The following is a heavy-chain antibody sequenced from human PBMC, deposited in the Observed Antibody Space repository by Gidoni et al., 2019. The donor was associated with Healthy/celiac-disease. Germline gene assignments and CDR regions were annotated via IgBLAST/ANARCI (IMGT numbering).Heavy chain of an antibody. Sequence: EVQLVESGGGLVQPGGSLRLSCAASGFTFSSYRMNWVRQAPGKGLEWVSYISSSSSTIYYADSVKGRFTISRDNAKNSLYLQMNSLRDEDTAVYYCARDPLRFLEWRVGYYFDYWGQGTLVTVSS. CDR3: ARDPLRFLEWRVGYYFDY. CDR1: GFTFSSYR. V-gene: IGHV3-48*02. CDR2: ISSSSSTI. J-gene: IGHJ4*02. D-gene: IGHD3-3*01.